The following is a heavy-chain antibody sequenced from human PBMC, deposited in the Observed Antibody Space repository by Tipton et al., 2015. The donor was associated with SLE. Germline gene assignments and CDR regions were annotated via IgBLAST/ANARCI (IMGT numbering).Heavy chain of an antibody. CDR3: PIYYHDSTGLHWFDP. D-gene: IGHD3-22*01. CDR2: IYYSGSP. Sequence: LRLSCTVSGGSISSYYWSWIRQPPGRGLEWIGYIYYSGSPYYNPSLKSRVTISLDMSKNQFSLRLSSVTAADTAVYYCPIYYHDSTGLHWFDPWGQGTLVTVSS. V-gene: IGHV4-59*12. J-gene: IGHJ5*02. CDR1: GGSISSYY.